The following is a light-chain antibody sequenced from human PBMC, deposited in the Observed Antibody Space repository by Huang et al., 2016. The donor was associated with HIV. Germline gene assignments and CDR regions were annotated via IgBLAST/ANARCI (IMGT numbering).Light chain of an antibody. CDR2: AAS. CDR1: QGVSNF. V-gene: IGKV1-17*03. Sequence: DIQMTQSPSVMSTSVGDRVTITCRASQGVSNFLAWFQQKPGQVPKRLIYAASTLQGDVPSRFAGSRSGTEFTLTISSLQPEDFATYYCLQYHTYPWTFGQGTKVEIK. CDR3: LQYHTYPWT. J-gene: IGKJ1*01.